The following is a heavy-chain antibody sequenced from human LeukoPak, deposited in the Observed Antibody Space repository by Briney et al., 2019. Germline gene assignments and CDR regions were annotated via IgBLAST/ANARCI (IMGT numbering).Heavy chain of an antibody. CDR3: ATYCSSTSCYTKWFDP. Sequence: SVKVSCKASGGTFSSYAISWVRQAPGQGLEWMGGIIPIFGTANYAQKFQGRVTITADESTSTAYMELSSLRSEDTAVYYCATYCSSTSCYTKWFDPWGQGTLVTVSS. CDR2: IIPIFGTA. V-gene: IGHV1-69*01. CDR1: GGTFSSYA. J-gene: IGHJ5*02. D-gene: IGHD2-2*02.